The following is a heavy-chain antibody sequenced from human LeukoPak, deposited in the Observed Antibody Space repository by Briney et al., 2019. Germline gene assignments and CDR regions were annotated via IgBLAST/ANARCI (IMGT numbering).Heavy chain of an antibody. CDR1: GYTFTGYY. CDR2: INPNSGGT. CDR3: ARVKQLVPNWFDP. Sequence: ASVKVSCKAPGYTFTGYYMHWVRQAPGQGLEWMGWINPNSGGTNYAQKFQGRVTMTRDTSISTAYMELSRLRSDDTAVFYCARVKQLVPNWFDPWGQGTLVTVSS. J-gene: IGHJ5*02. D-gene: IGHD6-6*01. V-gene: IGHV1-2*02.